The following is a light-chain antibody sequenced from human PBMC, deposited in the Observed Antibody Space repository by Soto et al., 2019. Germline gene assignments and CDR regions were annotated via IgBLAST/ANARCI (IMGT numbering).Light chain of an antibody. Sequence: QSVLTQPASVSGSPGQSITISCSGTGRDIGAYIFVSWYQQHPGKAPKLLLYEVFNRPSGVPNRFSGSKSGNTASLTISGLQAEDEAEYFCASFTTRTTYVFGTGTKVTVL. J-gene: IGLJ1*01. CDR3: ASFTTRTTYV. CDR1: GRDIGAYIF. V-gene: IGLV2-14*03. CDR2: EVF.